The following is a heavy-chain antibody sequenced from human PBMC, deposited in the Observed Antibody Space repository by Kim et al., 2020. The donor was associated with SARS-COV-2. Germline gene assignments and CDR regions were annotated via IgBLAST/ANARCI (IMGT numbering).Heavy chain of an antibody. J-gene: IGHJ4*02. Sequence: GGSLRLSCAASGFTFSTYWMTWVRQAPGKGLKWVANINHDGSEKNYVDFVKGRFSISRDNAKNSLYLQMNSLRAEDTAVYYCATRPASPYYFGVLDYWGQGALVTVSS. CDR2: INHDGSEK. V-gene: IGHV3-7*01. CDR1: GFTFSTYW. CDR3: ATRPASPYYFGVLDY. D-gene: IGHD3-22*01.